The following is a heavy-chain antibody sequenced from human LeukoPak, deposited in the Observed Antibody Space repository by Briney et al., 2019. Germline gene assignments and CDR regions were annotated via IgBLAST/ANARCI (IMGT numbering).Heavy chain of an antibody. CDR1: GFTFSDYY. Sequence: GGSLRLSCAASGFTFSDYYMSWIRQAPGKGLEWVSYISSSGSTIYYADSVKGRFTISRDNAKNSLYLQMNSLRAEDTAVYYCARQANPWAPGFGELFLGWYYFDYWGQGTLVTVSS. D-gene: IGHD3-10*01. CDR2: ISSSGSTI. CDR3: ARQANPWAPGFGELFLGWYYFDY. V-gene: IGHV3-11*04. J-gene: IGHJ4*02.